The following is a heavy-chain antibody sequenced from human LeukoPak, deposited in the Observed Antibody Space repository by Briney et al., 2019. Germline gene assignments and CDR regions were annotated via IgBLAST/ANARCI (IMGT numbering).Heavy chain of an antibody. Sequence: PSDPLSLTCTLSGGSNSSHDGNWLPQPTGKARVWLGYIYYSGSSNFNPSIKTPVSISVDTSKTKSFLKLSSMTAGDAAVYYCSRPGELRDLDYWGQGTLVTVSS. CDR1: GGSNSSHD. V-gene: IGHV4-59*08. J-gene: IGHJ4*02. D-gene: IGHD1-26*01. CDR3: SRPGELRDLDY. CDR2: IYYSGSS.